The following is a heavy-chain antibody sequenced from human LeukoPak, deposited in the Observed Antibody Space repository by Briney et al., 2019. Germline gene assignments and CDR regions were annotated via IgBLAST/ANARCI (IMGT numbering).Heavy chain of an antibody. J-gene: IGHJ4*02. Sequence: PGGSLRLSCTASGFTFSSSAMSWVRQPPGKGLEWVSAISGSGGGTYYADSVKGRFTISRDNSKNTLYLQMNSLRAEDTAVYFCARAQTGTALILEFWGQGTLVTVSS. CDR3: ARAQTGTALILEF. D-gene: IGHD1-7*01. CDR1: GFTFSSSA. V-gene: IGHV3-23*01. CDR2: ISGSGGGT.